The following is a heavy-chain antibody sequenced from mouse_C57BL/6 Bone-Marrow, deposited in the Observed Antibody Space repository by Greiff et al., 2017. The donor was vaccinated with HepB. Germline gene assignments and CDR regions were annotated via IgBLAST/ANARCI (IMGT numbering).Heavy chain of an antibody. CDR1: GYTFTSYW. J-gene: IGHJ4*01. V-gene: IGHV1-64*01. Sequence: QVQLQQPGAELVKPGASVKLSCKASGYTFTSYWMHWVKQRPGQGLEWIGMIHPNSGSTNYNEKFKSKATLTVDTSSSTAYMQLSSLTSEDSAVYYCARYYGSSTDYYAMDYWGQGTSVTVSS. CDR2: IHPNSGST. D-gene: IGHD1-1*01. CDR3: ARYYGSSTDYYAMDY.